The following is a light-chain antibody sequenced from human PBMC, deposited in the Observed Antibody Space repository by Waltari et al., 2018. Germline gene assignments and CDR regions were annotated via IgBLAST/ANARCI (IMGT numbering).Light chain of an antibody. CDR2: DVN. Sequence: QSALTQPASVSGSPGQSIIISCTGPTNDLGGYNYVSWYQQHPGKAPKLMIYDVNSRPSGVSSRFSGSKSGNTASLIISGLQAEDEADYYCCSFTRSSTWVFGGGTKVTVL. CDR1: TNDLGGYNY. V-gene: IGLV2-14*03. CDR3: CSFTRSSTWV. J-gene: IGLJ3*02.